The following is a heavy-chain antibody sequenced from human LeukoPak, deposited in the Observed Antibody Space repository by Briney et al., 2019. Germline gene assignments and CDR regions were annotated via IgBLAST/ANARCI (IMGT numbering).Heavy chain of an antibody. D-gene: IGHD7-27*01. CDR1: GFSFNDSW. CDR3: ATYTNWVAGDV. Sequence: PGGSLRLSCVASGFSFNDSWMSWVRQAPVKGLEWVADIDKDGSVRDYVDSVKGRFTISRDNAKNSLYLQMDSLRAEDTAVYYCATYTNWVAGDVWGQGTTVSVSS. CDR2: IDKDGSVR. V-gene: IGHV3-7*01. J-gene: IGHJ6*02.